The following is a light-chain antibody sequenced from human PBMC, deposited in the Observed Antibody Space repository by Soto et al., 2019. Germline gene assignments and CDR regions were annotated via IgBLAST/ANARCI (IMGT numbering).Light chain of an antibody. CDR1: QSVSKS. Sequence: EIVLTESPATLSLSPGDRATLSCRASQSVSKSLAWYQQKPGQAPRLLIYSTSNRATGIPARFSGSGSRTGFTLTISSLEPEDFAVYYCQQGNNWPVFTFGPGTKVDIK. V-gene: IGKV3-11*01. J-gene: IGKJ3*01. CDR3: QQGNNWPVFT. CDR2: STS.